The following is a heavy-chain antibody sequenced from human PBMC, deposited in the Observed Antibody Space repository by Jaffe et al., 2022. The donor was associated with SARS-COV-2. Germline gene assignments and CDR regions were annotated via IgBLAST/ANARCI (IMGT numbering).Heavy chain of an antibody. CDR3: ATTLIGVPGAIRSGWLDP. Sequence: QVQLQESGPGLVKPSQTLSLTCTVSGGAISSGSYYWSWIRQPAGKGLEWIGHVYTSGSTNYNPSLKSRVTISLDTSKNQFSLKLSSVTGADTAVYYCATTLIGVPGAIRSGWLDPWGQGTLVTVSS. D-gene: IGHD2-2*02. J-gene: IGHJ5*02. CDR2: VYTSGST. V-gene: IGHV4-61*02. CDR1: GGAISSGSYY.